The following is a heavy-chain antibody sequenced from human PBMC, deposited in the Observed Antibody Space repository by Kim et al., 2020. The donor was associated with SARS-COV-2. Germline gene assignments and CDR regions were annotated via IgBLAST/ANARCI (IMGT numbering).Heavy chain of an antibody. D-gene: IGHD3-16*01. V-gene: IGHV4-59*01. CDR2: ISYSGST. J-gene: IGHJ6*04. CDR1: GGTISSYY. CDR3: ARGGGIFPGV. Sequence: SETLSLTCTVSGGTISSYYWSWIRQPPGKGLEWIGYISYSGSTNYNPSLKSRVTISVDTSKNQFSLMLISVTAADTAVYYCARGGGIFPGVWGEGTTVTVSS.